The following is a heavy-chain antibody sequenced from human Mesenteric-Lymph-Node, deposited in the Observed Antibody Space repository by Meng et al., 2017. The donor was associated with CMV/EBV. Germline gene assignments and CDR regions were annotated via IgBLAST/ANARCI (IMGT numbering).Heavy chain of an antibody. CDR2: IRYDGSNK. CDR3: AKGRFWSGSADSSNWFDP. D-gene: IGHD3-3*01. J-gene: IGHJ5*02. Sequence: GESLKISCAASGFTFSSYGMHWVRQAPGKGLEWVSFIRYDGSNKNYVDSVKGRFIISRDNQKNTLYLQMHSLRAEDTAVYYCAKGRFWSGSADSSNWFDPWGQGTLVTVSS. CDR1: GFTFSSYG. V-gene: IGHV3-30*02.